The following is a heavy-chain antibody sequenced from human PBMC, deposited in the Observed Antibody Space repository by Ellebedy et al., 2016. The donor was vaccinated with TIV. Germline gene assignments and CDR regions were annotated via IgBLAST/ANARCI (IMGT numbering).Heavy chain of an antibody. CDR3: ATDGSYGDYRSPTHAFQI. V-gene: IGHV3-7*01. Sequence: GGSLRLSCAVSGFTFSSYWMSWVRQAPGKGLEWVANIYQDGSKKYYVDSVKGRFTISRDNAKNSLYLQMSSLRVEDTAVFYCATDGSYGDYRSPTHAFQIWGQGTMVTVSS. CDR1: GFTFSSYW. D-gene: IGHD4-17*01. CDR2: IYQDGSKK. J-gene: IGHJ3*02.